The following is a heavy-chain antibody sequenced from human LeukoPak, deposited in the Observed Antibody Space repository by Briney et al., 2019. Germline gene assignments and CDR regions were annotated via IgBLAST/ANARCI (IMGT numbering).Heavy chain of an antibody. CDR1: GYTFTGYS. CDR2: INPNSGGT. CDR3: ATDYGDYESGY. J-gene: IGHJ4*02. V-gene: IGHV1-2*02. D-gene: IGHD4-17*01. Sequence: GASVKVSCKASGYTFTGYSMHWVRQAPGQGLEWMGWINPNSGGTVYAQNFQGRVTMTRDTSISTAYMELSRLTSDDAAVYYCATDYGDYESGYWGQGTLVTVSS.